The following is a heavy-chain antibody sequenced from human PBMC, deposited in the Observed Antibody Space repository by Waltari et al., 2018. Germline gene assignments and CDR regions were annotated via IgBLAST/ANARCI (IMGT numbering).Heavy chain of an antibody. V-gene: IGHV3-53*01. CDR3: AAWDNGYYYIDY. CDR2: INSGGST. J-gene: IGHJ4*02. CDR1: GFTVSSKY. Sequence: EAQLVESEGGSFEHGGCMTPCCAASGFTVSSKYMSWVRQPPGKGGYWVSGINSGGSTYCAAAVSRRFTITRDNSKNTVDMVVNSRGGEAAGRYYCAAWDNGYYYIDYWGRGTLVTVSS. D-gene: IGHD1-7*01.